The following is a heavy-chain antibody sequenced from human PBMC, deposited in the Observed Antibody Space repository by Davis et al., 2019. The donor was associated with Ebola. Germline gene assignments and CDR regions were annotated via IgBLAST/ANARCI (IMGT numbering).Heavy chain of an antibody. D-gene: IGHD4-23*01. CDR1: GYTFTSYY. V-gene: IGHV1-46*01. CDR2: INPSGGST. J-gene: IGHJ4*02. Sequence: AASVKVSCKASGYTFTSYYMHWVRQAPGQGLEWMGIINPSGGSTSYAQKFQGRVTMTRDTSTSTVYMELSRLRSDDTAVYYCARSHYGGIDYWGQGTLVTVSS. CDR3: ARSHYGGIDY.